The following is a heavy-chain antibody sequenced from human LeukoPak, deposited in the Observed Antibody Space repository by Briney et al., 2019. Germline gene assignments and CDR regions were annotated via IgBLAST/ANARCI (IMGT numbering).Heavy chain of an antibody. V-gene: IGHV4-59*01. Sequence: SETLSLTCAVSGGSITPYFWSWIRQPPGKWLEWIGYMDYSRVSNYSPSLKSRVTMSVDTSKNHFSLNLRSVTAADSGVYFCARGYAAAGLFDHWGHGTLVTVSS. CDR3: ARGYAAAGLFDH. J-gene: IGHJ4*01. CDR2: MDYSRVS. CDR1: GGSITPYF. D-gene: IGHD6-25*01.